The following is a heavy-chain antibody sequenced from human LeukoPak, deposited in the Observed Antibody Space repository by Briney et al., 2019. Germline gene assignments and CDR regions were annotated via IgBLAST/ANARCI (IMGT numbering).Heavy chain of an antibody. V-gene: IGHV4-39*07. Sequence: TSETLSLTCTVSGGSISSSSYYWGWIRQPPGKGLEWIGSIYYSGSTYYNPSLKSRVTISVDTSKNQFSLKLSSVTAADTAVYYCAREAYCSSTSSKEKGTGTTCWFDPWGQGTLVTVSS. D-gene: IGHD2-2*01. J-gene: IGHJ5*02. CDR1: GGSISSSSYY. CDR2: IYYSGST. CDR3: AREAYCSSTSSKEKGTGTTCWFDP.